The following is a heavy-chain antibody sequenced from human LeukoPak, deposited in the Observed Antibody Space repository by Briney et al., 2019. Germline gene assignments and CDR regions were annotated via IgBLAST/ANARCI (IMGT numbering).Heavy chain of an antibody. Sequence: GGSLRLSCAAYGFTFNNYWMHWVRQAPGMGLVWVSSIRFDGGDTAYADSAKGRFTISRDNAKNTMFLQMNNLRAEDTAVYYCAKEIDGFDVWGQGTLVTVSS. J-gene: IGHJ3*01. CDR3: AKEIDGFDV. CDR2: IRFDGGDT. CDR1: GFTFNNYW. V-gene: IGHV3-74*01.